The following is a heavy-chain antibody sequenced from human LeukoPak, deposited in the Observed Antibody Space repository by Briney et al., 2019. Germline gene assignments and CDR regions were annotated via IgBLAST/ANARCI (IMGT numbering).Heavy chain of an antibody. D-gene: IGHD3-10*01. CDR2: IYYSGST. Sequence: SETLSLTCTVSGGSISSYYWSWIRQPPGKGLEWIGYIYYSGSTNYNPSLKSRVTISVDTSKNQFSLKLSSVTAADTAVYYCAREGMVRTRPVGYYFDYWGQGTLVTVSS. CDR1: GGSISSYY. J-gene: IGHJ4*02. V-gene: IGHV4-59*01. CDR3: AREGMVRTRPVGYYFDY.